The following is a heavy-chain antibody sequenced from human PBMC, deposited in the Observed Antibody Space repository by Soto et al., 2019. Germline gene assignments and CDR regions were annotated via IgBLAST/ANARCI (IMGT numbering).Heavy chain of an antibody. V-gene: IGHV1-18*04. Sequence: GASVKVSWKASGYSFTTHGISWVRRAPGHGLEWMGWISAYNGDTHYVQRFQGRLTMTTDTSTSTAYMELRSLTSDDTAVYYCARDPPFSGILRGTPLMDVWGQGTTVTVSS. CDR3: ARDPPFSGILRGTPLMDV. J-gene: IGHJ6*02. D-gene: IGHD4-17*01. CDR2: ISAYNGDT. CDR1: GYSFTTHG.